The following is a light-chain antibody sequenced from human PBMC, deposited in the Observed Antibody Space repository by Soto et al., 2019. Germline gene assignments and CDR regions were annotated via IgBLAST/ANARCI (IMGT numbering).Light chain of an antibody. Sequence: QSALTQPASMSGSPGQSITISCTGTSNDVGGYNYVSWYQQHPGKAPKLMIFEVSNRPSGVSNRFSGSKSGNTASLTISGLQAEDGAYYYCCSYTSTNSRVFGGGTKLTVL. J-gene: IGLJ3*02. CDR3: CSYTSTNSRV. CDR1: SNDVGGYNY. CDR2: EVS. V-gene: IGLV2-14*01.